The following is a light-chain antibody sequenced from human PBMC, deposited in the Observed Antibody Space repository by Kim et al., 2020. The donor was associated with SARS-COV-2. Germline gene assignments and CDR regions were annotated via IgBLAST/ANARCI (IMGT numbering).Light chain of an antibody. V-gene: IGLV3-19*01. J-gene: IGLJ3*02. CDR3: NSRDSSGNRWV. Sequence: SSELTHDPAVSVALGQTVRITCQGDSLRSYYASWXQQKPGQAPVLVIYGKNNRPSGIPDRFSGSSSGNTASLTITGAQAEDEADYYFNSRDSSGNRWVFG. CDR2: GKN. CDR1: SLRSYY.